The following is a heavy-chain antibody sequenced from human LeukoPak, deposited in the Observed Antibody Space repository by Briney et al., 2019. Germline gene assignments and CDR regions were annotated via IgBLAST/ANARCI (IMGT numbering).Heavy chain of an antibody. J-gene: IGHJ6*03. D-gene: IGHD6-13*01. Sequence: SETLSLTCTVSGASISSYYWSWIRQPAGKGREWIGRIYTTGSTNYSPSLKSRVTMSVDTSKNQFSLMLTSVTAADTALYYCARDGIAGQQMYYYYMDVWGKGTPVTVSS. CDR2: IYTTGST. V-gene: IGHV4-4*07. CDR3: ARDGIAGQQMYYYYMDV. CDR1: GASISSYY.